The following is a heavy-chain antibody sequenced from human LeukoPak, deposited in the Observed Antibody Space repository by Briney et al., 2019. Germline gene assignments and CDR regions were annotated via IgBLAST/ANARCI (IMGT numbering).Heavy chain of an antibody. CDR2: INPNGGTT. J-gene: IGHJ5*02. CDR1: GYTFINHW. D-gene: IGHD6-6*01. Sequence: ASVKVSCKASGYTFINHWMHWVRQAPGQGLEWMGIINPNGGTTLYAQKFQGRVTLTRDMSTSTFYMELSNLRSDDTAVYYCARDSSSSASWWFDPWGRGTLVTVSS. V-gene: IGHV1-46*01. CDR3: ARDSSSSASWWFDP.